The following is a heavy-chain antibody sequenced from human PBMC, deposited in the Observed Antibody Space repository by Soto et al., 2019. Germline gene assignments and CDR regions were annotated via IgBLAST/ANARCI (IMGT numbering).Heavy chain of an antibody. Sequence: GGSLRLSCEVSGFTFCSFGMNWVRQAPGKGLEWLLYISSTSSPIYYSGSVKGRFTISRDNAKNSLYLEMNSLRAEDTAVYYCARDNAGNWYSSSSPEYWGQGTLVTVSS. J-gene: IGHJ4*02. D-gene: IGHD6-6*01. CDR3: ARDNAGNWYSSSSPEY. V-gene: IGHV3-48*01. CDR1: GFTFCSFG. CDR2: ISSTSSPI.